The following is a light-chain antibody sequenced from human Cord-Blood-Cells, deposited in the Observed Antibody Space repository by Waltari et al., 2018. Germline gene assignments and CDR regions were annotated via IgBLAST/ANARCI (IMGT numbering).Light chain of an antibody. CDR2: GSS. CDR1: QRVSRN. J-gene: IGKJ1*01. Sequence: EIVITQSPATLSVSPAERPTLACRASQRVSRNLAWYQQKHGQAPRLLSYGSSTSATAIPARFIGSAAGTEFTLTISSLQSEDFAVYYCQEYKNGTSWPFGQGTKLEIK. V-gene: IGKV3D-15*01. CDR3: QEYKNGTSWP.